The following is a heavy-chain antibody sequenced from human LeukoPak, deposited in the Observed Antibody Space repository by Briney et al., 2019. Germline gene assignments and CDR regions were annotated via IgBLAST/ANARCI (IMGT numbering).Heavy chain of an antibody. CDR3: ARDIRYFDWPGWFDP. D-gene: IGHD3-9*01. J-gene: IGHJ5*02. Sequence: SETLSLTCTVSGGSISSSSYYWGWIRQPPGKGLEWIGSIYYSGSTYYNPSLKSRVTISVDTSKNQFSLKLSSVTAADTAVYYCARDIRYFDWPGWFDPWGQGTLVTVSS. CDR2: IYYSGST. CDR1: GGSISSSSYY. V-gene: IGHV4-39*02.